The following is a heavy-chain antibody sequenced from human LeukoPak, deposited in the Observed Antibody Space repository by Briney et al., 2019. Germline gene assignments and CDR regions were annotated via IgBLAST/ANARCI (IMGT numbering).Heavy chain of an antibody. CDR2: IYYSGST. D-gene: IGHD3-22*01. J-gene: IGHJ4*02. CDR3: ARHYDSSGYWFYFDY. V-gene: IGHV4-39*01. CDR1: GGSISSSSYY. Sequence: PSETLSLTCTVSGGSISSSSYYWGWIRQPPGKGLEWIGSIYYSGSTYYNPSLKSRVTMSVDTSKNQFSLKLSSVTATDTAVYYCARHYDSSGYWFYFDYWGQGTLVTVSS.